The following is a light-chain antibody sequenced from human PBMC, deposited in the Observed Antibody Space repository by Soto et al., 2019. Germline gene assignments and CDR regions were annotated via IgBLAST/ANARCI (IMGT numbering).Light chain of an antibody. CDR3: SSYRDTSKLV. CDR2: EVS. V-gene: IGLV2-14*01. Sequence: QSALTQPASVSASPGQSITISCSGSSSDVGGYDYVSWYQQHPGKPPKLMIYEVSNRPPGVYDRFSGSKSGNTASLTISGLQADDEADYYCSSYRDTSKLVFGPGTKVTVL. CDR1: SSDVGGYDY. J-gene: IGLJ1*01.